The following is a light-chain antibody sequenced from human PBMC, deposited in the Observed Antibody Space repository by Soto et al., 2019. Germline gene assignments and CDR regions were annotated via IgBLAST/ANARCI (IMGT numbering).Light chain of an antibody. CDR3: QQYGSSPPT. Sequence: EIVLTQSPGTLSLSPGERATLSCMASQTLASNSLAWYQQKAGQAPRLLIYGASSRATGIPDRFGGSASGTDFTLTITRLAPEDFAVYFCQQYGSSPPTFSQGTKVDIK. CDR1: QTLASNS. J-gene: IGKJ1*01. V-gene: IGKV3-20*01. CDR2: GAS.